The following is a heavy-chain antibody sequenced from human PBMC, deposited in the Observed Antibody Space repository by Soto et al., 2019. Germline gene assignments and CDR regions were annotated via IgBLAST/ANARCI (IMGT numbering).Heavy chain of an antibody. V-gene: IGHV4-39*01. D-gene: IGHD3-3*01. CDR1: GGSISSSSYY. J-gene: IGHJ6*02. CDR3: ARTGRKQYYDFWSGYSFDYYGMDV. CDR2: IYYSGST. Sequence: SETLSLTCTVSGGSISSSSYYWGWIRQPPGKGLEWIGSIYYSGSTYYNPSLKSRVTISVDTSKNQFSLKLSSVTAADTAVYYCARTGRKQYYDFWSGYSFDYYGMDVWGQGTTVTVSS.